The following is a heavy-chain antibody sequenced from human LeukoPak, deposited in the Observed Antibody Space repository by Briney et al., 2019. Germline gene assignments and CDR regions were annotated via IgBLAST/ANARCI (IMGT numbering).Heavy chain of an antibody. CDR3: ARGGYDFWSGYGKFDY. CDR2: IYYRGSI. D-gene: IGHD3-3*01. Sequence: SETLSLTCTVSGGSISSYYWSWIRQPPGKGLEWIGDIYYRGSINYNPSLKSRVTISVDTSKNQFSLKLSSVTAADTAVYYCARGGYDFWSGYGKFDYWGQGTLVTVSS. CDR1: GGSISSYY. V-gene: IGHV4-59*01. J-gene: IGHJ4*02.